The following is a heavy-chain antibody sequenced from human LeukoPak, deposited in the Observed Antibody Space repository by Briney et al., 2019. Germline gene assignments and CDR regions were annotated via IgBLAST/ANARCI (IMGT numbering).Heavy chain of an antibody. Sequence: GGSLRLSCAPSGFTFDNFAMTWVRQAPGKGLEWVSEITGSGGSTYYADSVKGRFTISRDNSENTLYLQMNSLRAEDTAIYYCARGLFDFDYWGQGTLVTVSS. CDR3: ARGLFDFDY. V-gene: IGHV3-23*01. CDR1: GFTFDNFA. D-gene: IGHD3-10*01. J-gene: IGHJ4*02. CDR2: ITGSGGST.